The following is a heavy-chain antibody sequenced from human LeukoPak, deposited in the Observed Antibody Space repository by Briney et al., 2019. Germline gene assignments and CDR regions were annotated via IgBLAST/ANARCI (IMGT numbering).Heavy chain of an antibody. V-gene: IGHV4-30-4*01. CDR1: GGSISSGDYY. J-gene: IGHJ4*02. CDR2: IYYSGST. CDR3: ARVPAGRDGYNIDY. Sequence: SETLSLTCTVSGGSISSGDYYWSWIRQPPGKGLEWIGYIYYSGSTYYNPSLKSRVTISVDTSKNQFSLKLSSVTAADTAAYYCARVPAGRDGYNIDYWGQGTLVTVSS. D-gene: IGHD5-24*01.